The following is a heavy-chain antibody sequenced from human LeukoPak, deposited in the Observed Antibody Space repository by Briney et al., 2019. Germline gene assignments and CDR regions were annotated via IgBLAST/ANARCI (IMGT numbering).Heavy chain of an antibody. V-gene: IGHV3-74*01. J-gene: IGHJ4*02. CDR1: GFTFSSYW. CDR3: ARDAYIVGATTLGY. D-gene: IGHD1-26*01. CDR2: INSDGSST. Sequence: PGGSLRLSCAASGFTFSSYWMHWVRHAPGKGLVWVSRINSDGSSTSYVDSVKGRFTISRDNAKNTLYLQMNSLRAEDTAVYYCARDAYIVGATTLGYWGQGTLVTVSS.